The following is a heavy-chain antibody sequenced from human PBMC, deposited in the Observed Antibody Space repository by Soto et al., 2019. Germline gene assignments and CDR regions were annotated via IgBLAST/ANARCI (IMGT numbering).Heavy chain of an antibody. Sequence: GGSLRLSCAASGFTFSSYSMNWVRQAPGKGLEWVSSISSSSSYIYYADSVKGRFTISRDNAKNSLYLQMNSLRAEDTAVYYCARGSYGGYNWFDPWGQGTLVTVSS. CDR3: ARGSYGGYNWFDP. J-gene: IGHJ5*02. CDR1: GFTFSSYS. V-gene: IGHV3-21*01. D-gene: IGHD4-17*01. CDR2: ISSSSSYI.